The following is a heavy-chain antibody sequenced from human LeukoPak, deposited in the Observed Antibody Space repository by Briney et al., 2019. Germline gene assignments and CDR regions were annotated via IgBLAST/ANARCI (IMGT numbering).Heavy chain of an antibody. Sequence: ASVKVSCKASGGTFSNYAISWVRQAPGQGLEWMGWISAYNGNTNYAQSLQGRVTMTTDTSTSTVYMEMRSLTSDDTAVYYCARDLDQYNGRFGGFGHDFWGQGTLVTVSS. V-gene: IGHV1-18*01. D-gene: IGHD3-10*01. CDR1: GGTFSNYA. CDR3: ARDLDQYNGRFGGFGHDF. CDR2: ISAYNGNT. J-gene: IGHJ4*02.